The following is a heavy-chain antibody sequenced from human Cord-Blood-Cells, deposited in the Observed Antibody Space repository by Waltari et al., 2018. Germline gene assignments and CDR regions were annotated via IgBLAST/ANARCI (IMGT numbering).Heavy chain of an antibody. V-gene: IGHV4-34*01. Sequence: QVQLQQWGAGLLKPSETLSLTCAVHGGSFSGYYWSWLRQPPGKGLEWIGEINHSGSTNYNPSLKSRVTISVDTSKNQFSLKLSSVTAADTAVYYCARGFRWGNYYDSSGYSYGMDVWGQGTTVTVSS. J-gene: IGHJ6*02. CDR1: GGSFSGYY. CDR2: INHSGST. D-gene: IGHD3-22*01. CDR3: ARGFRWGNYYDSSGYSYGMDV.